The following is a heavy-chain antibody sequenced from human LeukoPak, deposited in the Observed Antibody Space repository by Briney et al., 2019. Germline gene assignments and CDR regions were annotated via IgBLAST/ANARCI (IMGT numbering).Heavy chain of an antibody. CDR2: IYYSGST. CDR3: ARDGIAVAGVGY. CDR1: GGSISSSSYY. J-gene: IGHJ4*02. D-gene: IGHD6-19*01. V-gene: IGHV4-39*01. Sequence: SETLSLTCTVSGGSISSSSYYWGWLRQPPGKGLEWIGSIYYSGSTYYNPSLKSRVTISVDTSKNQFSLKLSSVTAADTAVYYCARDGIAVAGVGYWGQGTLVTVSS.